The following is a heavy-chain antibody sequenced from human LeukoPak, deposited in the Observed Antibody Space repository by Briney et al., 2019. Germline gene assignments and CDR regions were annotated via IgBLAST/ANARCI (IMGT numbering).Heavy chain of an antibody. CDR2: INPSGGST. Sequence: ASVKVSCKASGYTFTGYYMHWVRQAPGQGLEWMGIINPSGGSTSYAQKFQGRVTMTRDTSISTAYVELSRLRSDDTAVYYCARAALGYYYDSSGYYGEGSAPDYWGQGTLVTVSS. CDR3: ARAALGYYYDSSGYYGEGSAPDY. CDR1: GYTFTGYY. D-gene: IGHD3-22*01. J-gene: IGHJ4*02. V-gene: IGHV1-2*02.